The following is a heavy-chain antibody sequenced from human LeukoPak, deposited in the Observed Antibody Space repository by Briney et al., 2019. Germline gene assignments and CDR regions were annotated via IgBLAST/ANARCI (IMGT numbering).Heavy chain of an antibody. D-gene: IGHD3-16*02. CDR2: ISWNSGSI. CDR3: AKASITFGGVIVDFDY. Sequence: GGSLRLSCAASGFTFDDCAMHWVRQAPGKGLEWVSGISWNSGSIGYADSVKGRFTISRDNAKNSLYLQMNSLRAEDTALYYCAKASITFGGVIVDFDYWGQGTLVTVSS. J-gene: IGHJ4*02. CDR1: GFTFDDCA. V-gene: IGHV3-9*01.